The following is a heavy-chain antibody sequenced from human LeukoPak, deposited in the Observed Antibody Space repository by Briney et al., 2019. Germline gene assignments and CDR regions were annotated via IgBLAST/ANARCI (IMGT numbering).Heavy chain of an antibody. Sequence: GGSLRLSCAVSGFTFSAYGVHWVRQAPGKGLEWVAVISYDGSYQAYADSVKGRFTVSRDSSKNTLYLQLNSLRPEDTGLYYCARERRRDGYNYKDYWGQGTQVSVSS. J-gene: IGHJ4*02. CDR2: ISYDGSYQ. CDR3: ARERRRDGYNYKDY. V-gene: IGHV3-30*04. D-gene: IGHD5-24*01. CDR1: GFTFSAYG.